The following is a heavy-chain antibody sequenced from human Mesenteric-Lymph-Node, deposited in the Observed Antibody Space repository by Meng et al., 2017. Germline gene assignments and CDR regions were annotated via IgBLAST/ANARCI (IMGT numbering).Heavy chain of an antibody. J-gene: IGHJ4*02. D-gene: IGHD6-19*01. CDR3: ARVSSGWDYFDY. Sequence: QVPLQQSGPGLLKPSPTRSLTCTVAGGSVSSGGYYWTWIRQHPGKGLEWFGHIYYSGSTFYNPSLKRRVIISIDTSKNQFSLNLRSVTAADTAVYYCARVSSGWDYFDYWGQGTLVTVSS. CDR2: IYYSGST. V-gene: IGHV4-31*03. CDR1: GGSVSSGGYY.